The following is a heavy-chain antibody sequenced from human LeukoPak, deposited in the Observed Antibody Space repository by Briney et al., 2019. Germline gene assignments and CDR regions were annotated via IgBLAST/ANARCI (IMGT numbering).Heavy chain of an antibody. Sequence: SETLSLTCTVSGGSISSYYWSWIRQPPGKGLEWIGYIYYSGSTNYNPSLKSRVTISVDTSKNQFSLKLSSVTAADTAVYYCARETRSTIFGVVMKAYFDYWGQGTLFTVSS. CDR3: ARETRSTIFGVVMKAYFDY. D-gene: IGHD3-3*01. V-gene: IGHV4-59*01. CDR1: GGSISSYY. CDR2: IYYSGST. J-gene: IGHJ4*02.